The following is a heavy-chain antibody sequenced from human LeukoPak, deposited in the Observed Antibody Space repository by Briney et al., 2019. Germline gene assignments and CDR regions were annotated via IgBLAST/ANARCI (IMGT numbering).Heavy chain of an antibody. CDR1: GFTFSSYS. Sequence: GGSLRLSCAASGFTFSSYSMHWVRQAPGKGLEWVSSITSSSSNILYADSVKGRFTISRDNAKNSLYLQMNTLRAEDTAVYYCARILSSGYYTGFDYWGRGTLVTVSS. CDR3: ARILSSGYYTGFDY. CDR2: ITSSSSNI. V-gene: IGHV3-21*01. J-gene: IGHJ4*02. D-gene: IGHD3/OR15-3a*01.